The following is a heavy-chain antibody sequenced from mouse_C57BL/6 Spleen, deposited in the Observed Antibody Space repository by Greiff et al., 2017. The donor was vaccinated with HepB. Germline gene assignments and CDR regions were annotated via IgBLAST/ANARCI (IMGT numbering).Heavy chain of an antibody. CDR3: ARQITTVSYWDFDV. V-gene: IGHV1-18*01. CDR2: INPNNGGT. J-gene: IGHJ1*03. D-gene: IGHD1-1*01. CDR1: GYTFTDYN. Sequence: EVQLQQSGPELVKPGASVKIPCKASGYTFTDYNMDWVKQSNGKSLEWIGDINPNNGGTIYNQKFKGKATLTVDKSSSTAYMELRSLPSADTAVYYCARQITTVSYWDFDVWGTGTTVTVSS.